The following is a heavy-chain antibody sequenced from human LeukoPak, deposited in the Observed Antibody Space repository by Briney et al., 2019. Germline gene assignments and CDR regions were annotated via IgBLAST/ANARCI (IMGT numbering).Heavy chain of an antibody. CDR1: GYTFTSYG. D-gene: IGHD3-9*01. J-gene: IGHJ5*02. CDR2: ISAYNGNT. CDR3: ARGSYDILTGYFNWFAP. Sequence: ASVKVSCKASGYTFTSYGISWVRQAPGQGLEWMGWISAYNGNTNYAQKLQGRVTMTTDTSTSTAYMELRSLRSDDTAVYYCARGSYDILTGYFNWFAPWGQGTLVTVSS. V-gene: IGHV1-18*04.